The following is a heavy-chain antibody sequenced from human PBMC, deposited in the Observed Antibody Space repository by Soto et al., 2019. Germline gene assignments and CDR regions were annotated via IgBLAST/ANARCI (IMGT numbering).Heavy chain of an antibody. CDR3: ARDSVPDY. CDR1: GFTFSSYG. J-gene: IGHJ4*02. Sequence: PGGSLRLSCAASGFTFSSYGMHWVRQAPGKGLEWVAVISYDGSNKYYADSLKGRFTISRDNSKNTLYLQMNSLRAEDTAVYYCARDSVPDYWGQGTLVTVSS. CDR2: ISYDGSNK. V-gene: IGHV3-30*03.